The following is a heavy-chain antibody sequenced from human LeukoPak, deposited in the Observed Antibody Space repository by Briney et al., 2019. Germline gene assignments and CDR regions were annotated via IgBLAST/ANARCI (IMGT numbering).Heavy chain of an antibody. D-gene: IGHD1-20*01. V-gene: IGHV4-34*01. CDR3: ARVRGCNVHNCLLGGWFDP. J-gene: IGHJ5*02. Sequence: SSETLSPTCAIDGASLSAYHWTWIRQPPGKGLEWIGEIKPSGITNYNPSLKSRVTLSIDTSKNQFSLKVASVTAADMAVYYCARVRGCNVHNCLLGGWFDPWGQGTLVTVSS. CDR2: IKPSGIT. CDR1: GASLSAYH.